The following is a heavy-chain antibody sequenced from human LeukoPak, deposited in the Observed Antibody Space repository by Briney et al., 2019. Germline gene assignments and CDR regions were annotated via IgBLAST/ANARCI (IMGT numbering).Heavy chain of an antibody. CDR1: GFTFSSYW. CDR2: INSDGSST. Sequence: GGSLRLSCAASGFTFSSYWMHWVRQAPGKGLVWVSLINSDGSSTIYADSVKGRFTISRDNAKNTLYLQMNSLRAEDTAVYYCARGLTIFGVVNDAFDIWGQGTMVTVSS. J-gene: IGHJ3*02. V-gene: IGHV3-74*01. D-gene: IGHD3-3*01. CDR3: ARGLTIFGVVNDAFDI.